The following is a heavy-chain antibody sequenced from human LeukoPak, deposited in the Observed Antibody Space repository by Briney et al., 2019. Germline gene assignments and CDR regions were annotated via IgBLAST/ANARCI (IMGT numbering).Heavy chain of an antibody. V-gene: IGHV3-23*01. CDR3: AKDLWGGTEEYYYDSSGYYPGTFDY. Sequence: GGSLRLSCAASGFTFSSYAMSWVRQAPGKGLEWVLAISGSGGSTYYADSVKGRFTISRDNSKNTLYLQMNSLRAEDTAVYYCAKDLWGGTEEYYYDSSGYYPGTFDYWGQGTLVTVSS. J-gene: IGHJ4*02. CDR1: GFTFSSYA. D-gene: IGHD3-22*01. CDR2: ISGSGGST.